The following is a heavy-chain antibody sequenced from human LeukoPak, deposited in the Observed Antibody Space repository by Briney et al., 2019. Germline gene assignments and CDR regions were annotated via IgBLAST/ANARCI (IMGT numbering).Heavy chain of an antibody. CDR3: AADPYGSGSYYKLWGFDY. Sequence: SVKVSCKASGFTFTSSAMQWVRQARGQRLEWIGWIVVGSGNTNYAQKFQERVTITRDMSTSTAYMELSSLRSEDTAVYYCAADPYGSGSYYKLWGFDYWGQGTLVTVS. D-gene: IGHD3-10*01. CDR1: GFTFTSSA. V-gene: IGHV1-58*02. J-gene: IGHJ4*02. CDR2: IVVGSGNT.